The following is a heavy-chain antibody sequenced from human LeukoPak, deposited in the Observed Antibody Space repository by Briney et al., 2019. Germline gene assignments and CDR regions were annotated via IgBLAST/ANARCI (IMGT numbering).Heavy chain of an antibody. CDR1: GYTFTGYY. V-gene: IGHV1-2*02. CDR3: ARDIVLMVYTTSNWFDP. D-gene: IGHD2-8*01. J-gene: IGHJ5*02. Sequence: ASVKVSCKASGYTFTGYYMHWVRQAPGQGLEWMGWINPNSGGTNYAQKFQGRVTMTRDTSISTAYMELSRLRSDDTAVYYCARDIVLMVYTTSNWFDPWGQGTLVTVSS. CDR2: INPNSGGT.